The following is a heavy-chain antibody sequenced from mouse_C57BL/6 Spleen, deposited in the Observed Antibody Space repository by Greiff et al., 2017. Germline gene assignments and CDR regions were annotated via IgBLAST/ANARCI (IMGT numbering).Heavy chain of an antibody. V-gene: IGHV1-69*01. CDR1: GYTFTSYW. Sequence: QVQLQQPGAELVMPGASVKLSCKASGYTFTSYWMHWVKQRPGQGLEWIGEIDPSDSYTNYNQKFKGKSTLTVDKSTSTAYMQLSSLTSEDSAFYYCARGSHYDGAMGYWGQGTSVTVSS. CDR3: ARGSHYDGAMGY. CDR2: IDPSDSYT. J-gene: IGHJ4*01. D-gene: IGHD1-2*01.